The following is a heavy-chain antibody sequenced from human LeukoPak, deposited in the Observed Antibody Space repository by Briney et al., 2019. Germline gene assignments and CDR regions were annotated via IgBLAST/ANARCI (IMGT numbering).Heavy chain of an antibody. Sequence: GGSLRLSCVVSGFTFSDYYMSWIRQAPGKGLEWVSYISSGNSTAYYADSVKGRFTVSRDNAKDSLYLQMNSLRAEDTAVYYCARQGYCSRGSCYWSGWFDPWGQGTLVTVSS. J-gene: IGHJ5*02. D-gene: IGHD2-15*01. CDR1: GFTFSDYY. CDR2: ISSGNSTA. CDR3: ARQGYCSRGSCYWSGWFDP. V-gene: IGHV3-11*01.